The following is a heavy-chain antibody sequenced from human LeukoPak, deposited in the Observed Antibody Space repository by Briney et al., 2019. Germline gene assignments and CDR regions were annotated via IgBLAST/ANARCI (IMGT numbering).Heavy chain of an antibody. Sequence: GGSLRLSCAASGFTFSSYEMNWVRQAPGKGLEWGSYISRSGSSIYYADSVKGRFTISRDNAKNSLYLQMNSLRAEDTAVYYCARASVTTVTLDYWGQGTLVTVSS. D-gene: IGHD4-17*01. CDR3: ARASVTTVTLDY. J-gene: IGHJ4*02. CDR2: ISRSGSSI. CDR1: GFTFSSYE. V-gene: IGHV3-48*03.